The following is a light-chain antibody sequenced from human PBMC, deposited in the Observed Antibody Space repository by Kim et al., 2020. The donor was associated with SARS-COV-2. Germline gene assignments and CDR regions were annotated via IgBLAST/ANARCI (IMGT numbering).Light chain of an antibody. J-gene: IGKJ1*01. CDR3: QQYRSSRT. V-gene: IGKV3-20*01. CDR2: GSS. CDR1: ENVGSDY. Sequence: LSLGERATLSCRASENVGSDYLAWYQQKPGQAPRLLLFGSSIRATGIPDWFSGSGSGTDFTLTISRLEPEDFAVYFCQQYRSSRTFGQGTKVDIK.